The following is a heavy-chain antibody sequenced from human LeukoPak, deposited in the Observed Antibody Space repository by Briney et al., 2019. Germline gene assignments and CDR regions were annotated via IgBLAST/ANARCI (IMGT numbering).Heavy chain of an antibody. V-gene: IGHV3-48*03. CDR2: ISSSGSTI. CDR3: ARVRCSSTSCYGYFDY. D-gene: IGHD2-2*01. Sequence: GGSLRLSCAASGFTFSSYEMNWVRQAPGKGLEWVSYISSSGSTIYYADSVKGRFTISRDNAKNSLYLQMNSLRTEDTAVYYCARVRCSSTSCYGYFDYWGQGTLVTVSS. CDR1: GFTFSSYE. J-gene: IGHJ4*02.